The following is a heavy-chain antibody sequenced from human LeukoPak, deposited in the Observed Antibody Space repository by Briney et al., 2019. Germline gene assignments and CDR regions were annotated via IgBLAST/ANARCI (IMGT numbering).Heavy chain of an antibody. J-gene: IGHJ6*02. D-gene: IGHD3-22*01. V-gene: IGHV3-13*01. CDR1: GFTFSSYD. CDR3: ARADSSGYTKRYYYYGMDV. Sequence: PGGSLRLSCAASGFTFSSYDMHWVRHATGKGLAWVSAIGTAGDTYYPGSVKGRFTISRENAKNSLYLQMNSLRAGDTAVYYCARADSSGYTKRYYYYGMDVWGQGTTVTVSS. CDR2: IGTAGDT.